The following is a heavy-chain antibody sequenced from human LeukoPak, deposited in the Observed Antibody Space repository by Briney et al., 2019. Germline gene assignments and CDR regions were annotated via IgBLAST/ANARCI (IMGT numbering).Heavy chain of an antibody. CDR3: ARIEVNSPRFDY. Sequence: SETLSLTCSVSGGSISITGYYWGWIRQPPGKGLEWIGSIYYTGSTYVNPSLKSRVSMSVDTSKNQFSLKLTSVTAPDTAVYYCARIEVNSPRFDYWGQGTLVTVSS. V-gene: IGHV4-39*01. J-gene: IGHJ4*02. CDR2: IYYTGST. CDR1: GGSISITGYY. D-gene: IGHD4-11*01.